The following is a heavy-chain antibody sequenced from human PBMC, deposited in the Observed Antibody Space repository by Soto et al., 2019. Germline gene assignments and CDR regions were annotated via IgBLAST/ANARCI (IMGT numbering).Heavy chain of an antibody. CDR2: MNPNSGET. D-gene: IGHD2-2*01. Sequence: QEQLVQSAAEVKKPGASVKVSCMTSGYTFNDYEINWVRQATGQGLEWIGWMNPNSGETGYAQRFQGRVTMTTSSSLSTAYLELGSLTSDDTAVYYCARIAMPARPRWYNWFDPWGQGTLVTVSS. CDR1: GYTFNDYE. J-gene: IGHJ5*02. CDR3: ARIAMPARPRWYNWFDP. V-gene: IGHV1-8*02.